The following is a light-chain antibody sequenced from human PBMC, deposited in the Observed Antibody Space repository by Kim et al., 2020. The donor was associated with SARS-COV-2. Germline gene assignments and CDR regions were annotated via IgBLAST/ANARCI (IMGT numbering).Light chain of an antibody. CDR2: GAS. CDR3: LQHNTYPIT. CDR1: QDIRKD. Sequence: ASVGDRVTNTCRARQDIRKDLGWYQQNPGRAPKRLIYGASSLQSGVPSRFSGSGSGTEFTLTISSLQPEDFATYFCLQHNTYPITFGQGTRLEIK. J-gene: IGKJ5*01. V-gene: IGKV1-17*01.